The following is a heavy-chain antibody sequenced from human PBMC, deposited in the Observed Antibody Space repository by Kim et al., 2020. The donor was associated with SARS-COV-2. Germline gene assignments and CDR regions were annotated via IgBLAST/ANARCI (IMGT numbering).Heavy chain of an antibody. CDR3: ARRPGGGLAVAGTDDY. Sequence: SETLSLTCAVSGGSISSSNWWSWVRQPPGKGLEWIGEIYHSGSTNYNPSLKSRVTISVDKSKNQFSLKLSSVNAADTAVYYCARRPGGGLAVAGTDDYWGQGTLVTVSS. J-gene: IGHJ4*02. D-gene: IGHD6-19*01. V-gene: IGHV4-4*02. CDR1: GGSISSSNW. CDR2: IYHSGST.